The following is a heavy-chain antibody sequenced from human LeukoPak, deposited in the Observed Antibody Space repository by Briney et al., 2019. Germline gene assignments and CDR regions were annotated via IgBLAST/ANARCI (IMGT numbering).Heavy chain of an antibody. D-gene: IGHD3-10*01. V-gene: IGHV4-59*01. CDR1: GGSISSYY. J-gene: IGHJ6*03. CDR2: IYYSGST. CDR3: ARGAFYSDSGPHFYYMDV. Sequence: PSETLSLTCTVSGGSISSYYWSWIRQPPGKGLEWIGYIYYSGSTNYNPSLKSRVTISVDTSKNQFSLKLSSVTAADTAVYFCARGAFYSDSGPHFYYMDVWGKGTTVIISS.